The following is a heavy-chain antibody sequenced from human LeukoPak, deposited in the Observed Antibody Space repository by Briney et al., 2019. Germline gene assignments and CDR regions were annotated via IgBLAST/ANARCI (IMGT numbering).Heavy chain of an antibody. CDR2: INHSGST. Sequence: PSETLSLTCAVYGGSFSGYYWSWIRQPPGKGLEWIGEINHSGSTNYNPSLKSRVTISVDTSKNQFSLKLSSVTAADTAVYYCARHGPLSDFWSGYQYFDYWGQGTLVTVSS. V-gene: IGHV4-34*01. CDR3: ARHGPLSDFWSGYQYFDY. J-gene: IGHJ4*02. CDR1: GGSFSGYY. D-gene: IGHD3-3*01.